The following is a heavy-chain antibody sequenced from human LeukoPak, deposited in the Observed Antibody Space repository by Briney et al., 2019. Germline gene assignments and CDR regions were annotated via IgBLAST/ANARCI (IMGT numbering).Heavy chain of an antibody. D-gene: IGHD1-26*01. CDR3: ARHSGSYYQPLDY. CDR1: GGSISSSSYY. Sequence: YPSETLSLTCTVSGGSISSSSYYWGWIRQPPGKGLGWIGSIYYSGSTYYNPSLKSRVTISVDTSKNQFSLKLSSVTAADTAVYYCARHSGSYYQPLDYWGQGTLVTVSS. V-gene: IGHV4-39*01. J-gene: IGHJ4*02. CDR2: IYYSGST.